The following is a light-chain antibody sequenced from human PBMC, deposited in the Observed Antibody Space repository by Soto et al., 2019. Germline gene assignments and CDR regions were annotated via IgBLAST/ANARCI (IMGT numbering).Light chain of an antibody. J-gene: IGLJ1*01. CDR3: ASYAGGNKV. CDR1: SSDVGGYNY. V-gene: IGLV2-8*01. Sequence: QSVLTQPPSAPGSPGQSVTISCTGTSSDVGGYNYVSWYQQHPGKAPKLMIYEVTKRPSGVPDRFSGSKSGNTASLTVSGLLPEDEADYYCASYAGGNKVFGTGTKVTVL. CDR2: EVT.